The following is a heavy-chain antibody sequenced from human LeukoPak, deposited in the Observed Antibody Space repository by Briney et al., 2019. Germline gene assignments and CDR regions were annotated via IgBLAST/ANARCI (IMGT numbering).Heavy chain of an antibody. CDR2: IGISAGST. CDR1: GSTFDNYA. V-gene: IGHV3-23*01. J-gene: IGHJ4*02. CDR3: AKAQGYLDY. Sequence: GGSLRLSCEASGSTFDNYAMSWVRQAPGKGLEWVSTIGISAGSTYYADAVKGRFTISRDNSKKTVILQMNRLRVEDTAVYYCAKAQGYLDYWGQGTLATVSS.